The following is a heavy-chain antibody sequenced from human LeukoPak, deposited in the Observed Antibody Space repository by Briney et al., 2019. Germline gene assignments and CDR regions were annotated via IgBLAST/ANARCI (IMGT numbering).Heavy chain of an antibody. CDR1: GGTFSSYA. Sequence: SVRVSCKASGGTFSSYAISWVRQAPGQGLEWMGGNIPIFGTANYAQKFQGRVTITTDTSTSTAYMELRSLRSDDTAVYYCARGDSYGYLEGAFDIWGQGTMVTVSS. J-gene: IGHJ3*02. CDR3: ARGDSYGYLEGAFDI. CDR2: NIPIFGTA. D-gene: IGHD5-18*01. V-gene: IGHV1-69*05.